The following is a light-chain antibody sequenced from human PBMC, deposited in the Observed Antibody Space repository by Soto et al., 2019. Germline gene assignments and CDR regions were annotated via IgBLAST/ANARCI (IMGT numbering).Light chain of an antibody. CDR2: EVS. CDR3: SSHTSSSTLV. Sequence: QSALTQPASVSGSPGQSITISCTGTTSDVGDYNSVSWYQQHPDKAPNLMIYEVSNRPSGVSNRFSGSKSGNTASLTISGLQAEDVADYYCSSHTSSSTLVFGGGTKVTVL. CDR1: TSDVGDYNS. J-gene: IGLJ2*01. V-gene: IGLV2-14*01.